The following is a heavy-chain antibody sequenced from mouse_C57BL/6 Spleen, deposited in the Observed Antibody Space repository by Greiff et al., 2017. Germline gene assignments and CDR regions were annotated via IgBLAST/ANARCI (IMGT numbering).Heavy chain of an antibody. CDR1: GYTFTSYT. CDR3: ARGDYEEWFAY. CDR2: INPSSGYT. D-gene: IGHD2-4*01. J-gene: IGHJ3*01. Sequence: VKVVESGAELARPGASVKMSCKASGYTFTSYTMHWVKQRPGQGLEWIGYINPSSGYTKYNQKFKDKATLTADKSSSTAYMQLSSLTSEDSAVYYCARGDYEEWFAYWGQGTLVTVSA. V-gene: IGHV1-4*01.